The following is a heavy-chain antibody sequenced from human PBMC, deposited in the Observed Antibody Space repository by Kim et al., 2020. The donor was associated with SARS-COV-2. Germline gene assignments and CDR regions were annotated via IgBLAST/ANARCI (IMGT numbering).Heavy chain of an antibody. D-gene: IGHD2-21*02. J-gene: IGHJ6*02. V-gene: IGHV3-23*01. Sequence: GGSLRLSCAASGFTFSSYAMSWVRQAPGKGLEWVSAISGSGGSTYYADSVKGRFTISRDNSKNTLYLQMNSLRAEDTAVYYCANEVTEPYYYYGMDVWGQGTTVTVSS. CDR1: GFTFSSYA. CDR3: ANEVTEPYYYYGMDV. CDR2: ISGSGGST.